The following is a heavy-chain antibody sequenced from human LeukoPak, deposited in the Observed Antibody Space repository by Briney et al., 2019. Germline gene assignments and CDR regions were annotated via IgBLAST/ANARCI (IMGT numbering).Heavy chain of an antibody. J-gene: IGHJ4*02. CDR1: GFTVSSSY. CDR2: IYSGGST. CDR3: ARLIGDSGYDNYFDY. V-gene: IGHV3-53*01. Sequence: GGSLRLSCAASGFTVSSSYMSWVRQAPGKGLEWGSVIYSGGSTYYADSVTGRFTISRDNSKNTLYLQMNSLRAEDTAVYYCARLIGDSGYDNYFDYWGQGTLVTVSS. D-gene: IGHD5-12*01.